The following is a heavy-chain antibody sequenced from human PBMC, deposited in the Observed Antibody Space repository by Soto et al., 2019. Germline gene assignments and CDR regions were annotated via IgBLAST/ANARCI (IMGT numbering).Heavy chain of an antibody. D-gene: IGHD1-26*01. CDR2: INPNSGGT. V-gene: IGHV1-2*04. J-gene: IGHJ6*02. CDR1: GYTFTGYY. CDR3: ATGLGATDYYGMDV. Sequence: ASVKVSCKASGYTFTGYYMHWVRQAPGQGLEWMGWINPNSGGTNYAQKFQGWVTMTRDTSISTAYMELSRLRSDDTAVYYCATGLGATDYYGMDVWGQGTTVTVSS.